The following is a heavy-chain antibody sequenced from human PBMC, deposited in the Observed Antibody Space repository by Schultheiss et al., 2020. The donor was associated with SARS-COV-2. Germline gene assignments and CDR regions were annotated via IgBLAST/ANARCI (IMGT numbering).Heavy chain of an antibody. CDR3: ARDIEAEVGATTVPYFQH. D-gene: IGHD1-26*01. Sequence: GGSLRLSCAASGFTFSSYAMHWVRQAPCKGLEWVAVISYDGSNKYYADSVKGRFTISRDNSKNTLYLQMNSLRAEDTAVYYCARDIEAEVGATTVPYFQHWGQGTLVTVSS. J-gene: IGHJ1*01. CDR1: GFTFSSYA. V-gene: IGHV3-30-3*01. CDR2: ISYDGSNK.